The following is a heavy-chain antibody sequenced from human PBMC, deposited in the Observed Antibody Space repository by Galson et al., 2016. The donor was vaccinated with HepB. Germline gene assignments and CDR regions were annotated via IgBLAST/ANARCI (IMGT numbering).Heavy chain of an antibody. CDR1: GFTFMSYA. CDR2: ISGSGGST. V-gene: IGHV3-23*01. D-gene: IGHD2-2*01. Sequence: SLRLSCAASGFTFMSYAMSWVRQTPGKGLEWVSAISGSGGSTYYADSVKGRFTISRDNSKNTLYLQMNSLRAEDTAVYYCARDPSGHCSSTSCYGEGWFDPWGQGTLVTVSS. CDR3: ARDPSGHCSSTSCYGEGWFDP. J-gene: IGHJ5*02.